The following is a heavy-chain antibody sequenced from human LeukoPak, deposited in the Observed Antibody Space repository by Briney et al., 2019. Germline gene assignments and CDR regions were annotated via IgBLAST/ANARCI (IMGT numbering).Heavy chain of an antibody. J-gene: IGHJ4*02. D-gene: IGHD3-10*01. Sequence: PGGSLRLSCAASGFIFSYYTFRWVRQAPGKGLEWVAVISYDESETYYADSLKGRFTLSRDNSKKMLYLQLNSLRPEDTAVYYCARDSTTSTIRGALDYWGQGTLVTVSS. CDR3: ARDSTTSTIRGALDY. CDR2: ISYDESET. CDR1: GFIFSYYT. V-gene: IGHV3-30*04.